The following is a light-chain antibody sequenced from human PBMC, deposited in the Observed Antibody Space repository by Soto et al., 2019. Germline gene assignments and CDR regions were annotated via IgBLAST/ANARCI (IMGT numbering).Light chain of an antibody. V-gene: IGKV1-5*03. CDR1: QSISSR. J-gene: IGKJ1*01. CDR2: KAS. Sequence: DIQMTQSPSTLSASVGDRVTITCRASQSISSRLAWYQHKPGKAPKLLIYKASSLESGVPSRFSGSGSGTEFTLTISSLQPDDFVTYYCQHYIGWTWTFGQGTKVDIK. CDR3: QHYIGWTWT.